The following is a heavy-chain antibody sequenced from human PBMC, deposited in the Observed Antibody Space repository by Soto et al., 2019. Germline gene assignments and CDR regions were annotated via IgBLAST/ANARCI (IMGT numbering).Heavy chain of an antibody. D-gene: IGHD3-22*01. Sequence: QVQLVESGGGVVQPGRSLRLSCAASEFTFSDYAMHWVRQAPGKGLEWVAVISDDGDKVFYADSMKDRLTISRDNSKSTLFLQLTSLGPEDTALYYCARAHYHDSSGPNGHAFDIWGRGTLVTVSS. CDR1: EFTFSDYA. V-gene: IGHV3-30-3*01. CDR3: ARAHYHDSSGPNGHAFDI. CDR2: ISDDGDKV. J-gene: IGHJ3*02.